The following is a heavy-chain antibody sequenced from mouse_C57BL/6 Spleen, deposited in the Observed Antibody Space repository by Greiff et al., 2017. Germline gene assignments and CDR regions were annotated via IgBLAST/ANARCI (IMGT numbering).Heavy chain of an antibody. V-gene: IGHV1-15*01. CDR3: TCGNFSPFAY. CDR1: GYTFTDYE. CDR2: IDPETGGT. J-gene: IGHJ3*01. D-gene: IGHD2-1*01. Sequence: VQLQQSGAELVRPGASVTLSCKASGYTFTDYEMHWVKQTPVHGLEWIGAIDPETGGTAYNQKFKGKAILTADKSSSTAYMELRSLTSEDSAVYYCTCGNFSPFAYWGQGTLVTVSA.